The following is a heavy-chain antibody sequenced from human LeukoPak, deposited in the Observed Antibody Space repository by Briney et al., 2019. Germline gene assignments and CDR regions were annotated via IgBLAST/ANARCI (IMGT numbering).Heavy chain of an antibody. CDR1: GFTLSNYN. D-gene: IGHD1-1*01. CDR2: ISSTSSTI. V-gene: IGHV3-48*04. Sequence: GGSLRLSCAASGFTLSNYNIHWVRQAPGKGLEWVSYISSTSSTIYYADSVKGRFTISRDNAKNSLYLQMNSLGAEDTAVYYCARGWKYFDYWGQGTLVTVSS. CDR3: ARGWKYFDY. J-gene: IGHJ4*02.